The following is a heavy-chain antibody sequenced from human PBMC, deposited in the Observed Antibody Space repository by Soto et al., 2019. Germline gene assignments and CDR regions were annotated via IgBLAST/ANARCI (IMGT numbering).Heavy chain of an antibody. CDR2: ISGSGGHT. V-gene: IGHV3-23*01. CDR3: AKNNGWDGKSDAFDI. Sequence: EVQLLESGGGLVQPGGSLRLSCAASGFSFSSFALTWVRQAPGKGLEWVSAISGSGGHTYYADSVTGRFTISRDNSNNTLYLQMNSLRAEDTALYYCAKNNGWDGKSDAFDIWGQGTMVTVSS. D-gene: IGHD6-19*01. CDR1: GFSFSSFA. J-gene: IGHJ3*02.